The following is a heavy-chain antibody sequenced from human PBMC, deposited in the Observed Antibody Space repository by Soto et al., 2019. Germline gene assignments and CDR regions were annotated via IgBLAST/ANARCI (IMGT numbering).Heavy chain of an antibody. CDR2: IYYSGST. V-gene: IGHV4-61*01. CDR3: ARGEYYYDSSGYCHEGYNWFDP. CDR1: GGSVSSGSYY. J-gene: IGHJ5*02. Sequence: PSETLSLTCTVSGGSVSSGSYYWSWIRQPPGKGLEWIGYIYYSGSTNYNPSLKSRVTISVDTSKNQFSLKLSSVTAADTAVYYCARGEYYYDSSGYCHEGYNWFDPWGQGTLVTVSS. D-gene: IGHD3-22*01.